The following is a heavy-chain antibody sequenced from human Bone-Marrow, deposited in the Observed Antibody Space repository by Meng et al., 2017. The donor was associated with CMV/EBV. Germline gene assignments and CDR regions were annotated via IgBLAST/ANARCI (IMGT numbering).Heavy chain of an antibody. Sequence: GESLKISCAASGFPFSKYGMHWVRQAPGKGLEWVSYISSSGSTIYYADSVKGRFTISRDNAKNSLYLQMNSLRAEDTAVYYCAREADYTSSWFYFDYWGQGTLVTVSS. D-gene: IGHD4-11*01. CDR1: GFPFSKYG. CDR2: ISSSGSTI. CDR3: AREADYTSSWFYFDY. J-gene: IGHJ4*02. V-gene: IGHV3-48*03.